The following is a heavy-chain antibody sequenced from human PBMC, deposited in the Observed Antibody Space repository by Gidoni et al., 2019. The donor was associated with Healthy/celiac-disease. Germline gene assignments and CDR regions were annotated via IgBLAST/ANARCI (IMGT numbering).Heavy chain of an antibody. CDR1: GGSISSYY. CDR2: IYTSGST. Sequence: QVQLQESGPGLVKPSETLSLTCTVSGGSISSYYWSWIRQPAGKGREWIGRIYTSGSTNYNPSLKSRVTMSGDTSKNQFSLKLSSVNAADTAVYYCARDPGAYLGEAFDIWGQGTMVTVSS. V-gene: IGHV4-4*07. J-gene: IGHJ3*02. CDR3: ARDPGAYLGEAFDI. D-gene: IGHD3-16*01.